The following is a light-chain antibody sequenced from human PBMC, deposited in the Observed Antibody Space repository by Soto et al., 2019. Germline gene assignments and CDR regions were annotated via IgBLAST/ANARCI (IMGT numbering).Light chain of an antibody. J-gene: IGLJ2*01. CDR1: SSNIGAGYD. CDR2: GHT. V-gene: IGLV1-40*01. Sequence: QSVLTQPPSVSGAPGQRVTISCTGSSSNIGAGYDVHWYQQLPGRAPKLLIYGHTNRPSGVPDRFSGSKSGTSASLAITGRQAEDEADYYCLSFDSSLSVVFGGGTKLTVL. CDR3: LSFDSSLSVV.